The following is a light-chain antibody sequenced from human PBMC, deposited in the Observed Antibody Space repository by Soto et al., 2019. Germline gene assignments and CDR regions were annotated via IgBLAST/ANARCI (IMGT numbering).Light chain of an antibody. CDR2: GAS. CDR1: QSISSSY. V-gene: IGKV3-20*01. J-gene: IGKJ2*01. Sequence: EIVLTQSPGTLSLSPGEGATLSCRTSQSISSSYLSWFQQRPGQAPRVLIYGASNRASGIPDRFSGSGSGTDFTLSIRSLEPEDFAVDYCQYYGRSPPYTFGQGTKLDIK. CDR3: QYYGRSPPYT.